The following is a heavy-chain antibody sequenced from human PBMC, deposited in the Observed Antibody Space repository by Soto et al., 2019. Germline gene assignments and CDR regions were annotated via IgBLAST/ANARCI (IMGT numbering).Heavy chain of an antibody. CDR1: GFTFSSYD. CDR2: ITTSGSYI. V-gene: IGHV3-21*01. Sequence: EVQLVESGGGLVKPGGSLRLSCAASGFTFSSYDMNWVRQAPGKGLEYVSSITTSGSYIYYGDSVRGRFTISRDNAKNCLCLQMDSLRAEDTAVYDCVRSGTAPMLRHNWFDPWGQGTLVTVSS. J-gene: IGHJ5*02. CDR3: VRSGTAPMLRHNWFDP. D-gene: IGHD1-1*01.